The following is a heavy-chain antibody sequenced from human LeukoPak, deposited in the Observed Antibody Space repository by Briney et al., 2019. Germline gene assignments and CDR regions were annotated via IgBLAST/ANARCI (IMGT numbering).Heavy chain of an antibody. J-gene: IGHJ4*02. D-gene: IGHD2-2*01. Sequence: ASVKASCKASGYTFTSYDIHWVRQATGQGLEWMGWMSPNSGNTVYAQKFQGRVTMTRNTSISTAYMELSSLSSEDTAVYYCARGCSSTTCPWPFDYWGQGTLVTVSS. CDR1: GYTFTSYD. CDR2: MSPNSGNT. CDR3: ARGCSSTTCPWPFDY. V-gene: IGHV1-8*01.